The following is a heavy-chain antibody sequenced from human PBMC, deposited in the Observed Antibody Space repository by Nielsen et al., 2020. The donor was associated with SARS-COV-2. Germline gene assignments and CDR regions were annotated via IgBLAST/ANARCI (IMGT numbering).Heavy chain of an antibody. CDR3: AKSDPIAAADAFDY. V-gene: IGHV3-23*01. J-gene: IGHJ4*02. Sequence: WIRQPPGKGLEWVSAISGSGGSTYYADPVKGRFTISRDNPKNTLYLQMNSLRAEDTAVYYCAKSDPIAAADAFDYWGQGTLVTVSS. CDR2: ISGSGGST. D-gene: IGHD6-13*01.